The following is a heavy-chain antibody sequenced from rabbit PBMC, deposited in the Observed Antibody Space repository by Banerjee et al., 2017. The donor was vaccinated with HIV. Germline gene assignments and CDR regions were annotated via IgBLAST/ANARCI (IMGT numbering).Heavy chain of an antibody. J-gene: IGHJ4*01. CDR3: ARDLGDTAYL. Sequence: QSLEESGGGLVQPEGSLTLTCTASGFDFSNYGVCWVRQAPGKGLEWIACISGGSSGNTYYASWAKGRFTISKTSSTTVTLQMTSLTAADTATYFCARDLGDTAYLWGQGTLVTVS. D-gene: IGHD6-1*01. CDR1: GFDFSNYG. CDR2: ISGGSSGNT. V-gene: IGHV1S40*01.